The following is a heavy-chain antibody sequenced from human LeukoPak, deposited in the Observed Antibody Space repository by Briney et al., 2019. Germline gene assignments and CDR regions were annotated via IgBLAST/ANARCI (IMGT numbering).Heavy chain of an antibody. Sequence: SVKVSCKASGGTFSSYAISWVRQAPGQRLEWMGGIIPIFGTANYAQKFQGRVTITADESTSTAYMELSSLRSGDTAVYYCARDKGIDLPPMGIWGQGTMVTVSS. CDR1: GGTFSSYA. J-gene: IGHJ3*02. D-gene: IGHD2-8*01. V-gene: IGHV1-69*01. CDR3: ARDKGIDLPPMGI. CDR2: IIPIFGTA.